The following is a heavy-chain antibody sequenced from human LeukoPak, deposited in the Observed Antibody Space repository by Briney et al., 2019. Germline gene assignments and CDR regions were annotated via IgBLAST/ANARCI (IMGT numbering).Heavy chain of an antibody. CDR1: GYTFTSYD. CDR3: AQPPRGGPSIVGATRASNAFDI. J-gene: IGHJ3*02. D-gene: IGHD1-26*01. CDR2: MNPNSGNT. Sequence: GASVKVSCKASGYTFTSYDINWVRQAAGQGLEWMGWMNPNSGNTGYAQKFQGRVTMTRNTSISTAYMELSGLRSEDTAVYYCAQPPRGGPSIVGATRASNAFDIWGQGTMVTVSS. V-gene: IGHV1-8*01.